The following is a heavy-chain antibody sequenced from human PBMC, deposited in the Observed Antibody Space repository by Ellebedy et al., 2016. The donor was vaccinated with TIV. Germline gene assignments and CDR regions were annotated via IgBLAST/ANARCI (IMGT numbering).Heavy chain of an antibody. CDR1: GGSISSSGYY. D-gene: IGHD5-12*01. CDR2: IYHSGSI. J-gene: IGHJ4*02. Sequence: SETLSLTXSVSGGSISSSGYYWGWIRQPPGKGLEWIGSIYHSGSIYYNPSLKSPVTISVDTSENQFSLKLSSVTAADTAVYYCARDKGGGYAQFDYWGQGTLVTVSS. V-gene: IGHV4-39*07. CDR3: ARDKGGGYAQFDY.